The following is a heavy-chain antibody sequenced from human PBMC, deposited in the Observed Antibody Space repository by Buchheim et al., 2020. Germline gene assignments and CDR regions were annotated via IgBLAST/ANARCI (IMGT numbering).Heavy chain of an antibody. CDR3: ARWGMGYGSGNWFDP. D-gene: IGHD5-18*01. CDR2: IYYSGST. J-gene: IGHJ5*02. Sequence: QLQLQESGPGLVKPSETLSLTCTVSGGSISSSSYYWGWIRQPPGKGLEWIGSIYYSGSTYHNPSLKRRVTISVDTSKDQFSLKLSSVAAADTAGYYCARWGMGYGSGNWFDPWGQGTL. V-gene: IGHV4-39*07. CDR1: GGSISSSSYY.